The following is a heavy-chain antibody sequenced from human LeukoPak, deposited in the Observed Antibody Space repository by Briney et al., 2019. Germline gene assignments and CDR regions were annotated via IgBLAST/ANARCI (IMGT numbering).Heavy chain of an antibody. CDR1: GGSISSGGYS. Sequence: TLSLTCTVSGGSISSGGYSWSWIRQHPGQGLEWIGYIYYSGSTYYNLSLKSRVTISVDTSKNQFSLKLSSVTAADTAVYYCARVGGAQPDYWGQGTLVTVSS. CDR3: ARVGGAQPDY. CDR2: IYYSGST. V-gene: IGHV4-31*03. J-gene: IGHJ4*02. D-gene: IGHD1-26*01.